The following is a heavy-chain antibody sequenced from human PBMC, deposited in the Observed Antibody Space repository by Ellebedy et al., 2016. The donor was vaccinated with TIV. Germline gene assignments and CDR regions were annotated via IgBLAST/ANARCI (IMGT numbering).Heavy chain of an antibody. J-gene: IGHJ6*02. CDR2: IYYSGST. CDR3: ARDLGRYGMDV. CDR1: GCSISSSSYY. V-gene: IGHV4-39*07. Sequence: MPSETLSLTCTVSGCSISSSSYYWGWIRQPPGKGLEWIGSIYYSGSTYYNPSLKSRVTISVDTSKNQFSLDLSSVTAADTATYYCARDLGRYGMDVWGQGTTFTVSS.